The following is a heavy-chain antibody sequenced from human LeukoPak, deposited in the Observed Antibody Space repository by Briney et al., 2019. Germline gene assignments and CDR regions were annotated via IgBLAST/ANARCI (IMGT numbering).Heavy chain of an antibody. CDR1: GFTFSSYS. V-gene: IGHV3-48*04. Sequence: GGSLSLSCAASGFTFSSYSMNWVRQAPGKVLEWVSYISSSASTIYYADSVKGRFTISRDNDKNSLYLQMNSLRAEDTAVYYCARDALFCSSTSCYDYWGQGTLVTVSS. CDR3: ARDALFCSSTSCYDY. D-gene: IGHD2-2*01. CDR2: ISSSASTI. J-gene: IGHJ4*02.